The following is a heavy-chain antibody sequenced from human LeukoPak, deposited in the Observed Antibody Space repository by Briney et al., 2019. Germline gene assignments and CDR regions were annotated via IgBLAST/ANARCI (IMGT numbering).Heavy chain of an antibody. Sequence: GRSLRLSCAASGFTFSSYAMHWVRQAPGKGLEWVAVISYDGSNKYYADSVKGRFTISRDNSKNTLYLQMNSLRAEDTAVYYCARDQVTMVRGVLDYWGQGTLVTVSS. CDR2: ISYDGSNK. CDR3: ARDQVTMVRGVLDY. J-gene: IGHJ4*02. CDR1: GFTFSSYA. V-gene: IGHV3-30-3*01. D-gene: IGHD3-10*01.